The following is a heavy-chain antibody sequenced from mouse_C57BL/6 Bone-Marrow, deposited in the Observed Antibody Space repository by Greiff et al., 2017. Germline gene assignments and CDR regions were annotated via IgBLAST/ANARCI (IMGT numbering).Heavy chain of an antibody. J-gene: IGHJ2*01. V-gene: IGHV1-67*01. CDR3: ANSSGYVDYFDY. Sequence: VMLVESGPELVRPGVSVKISCKGSGYTFTDYAMHWVKQSHAKSLEWIGVISTYYGDASYNQKFKDKATMTVDKSSSTAYMELARLTSEDSAVYYWANSSGYVDYFDYWGQGTTLTVSS. CDR1: GYTFTDYA. CDR2: ISTYYGDA. D-gene: IGHD3-2*02.